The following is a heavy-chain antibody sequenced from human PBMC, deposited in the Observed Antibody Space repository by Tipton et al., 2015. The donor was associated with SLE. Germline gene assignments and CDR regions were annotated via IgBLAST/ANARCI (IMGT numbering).Heavy chain of an antibody. D-gene: IGHD2-2*01. CDR3: ARALWVDKDLEVPLAIRLRAFDI. J-gene: IGHJ3*02. CDR1: GGSISSGTYY. CDR2: VFISGST. V-gene: IGHV4-61*02. Sequence: TLSLTCTVSGGSISSGTYYWNWIRQPAGKGLEWIGRVFISGSTYYNPSLKSRVSISVDRSKNQFSLRLSSVSAADTAMYYCARALWVDKDLEVPLAIRLRAFDIWGQGRMVTVSS.